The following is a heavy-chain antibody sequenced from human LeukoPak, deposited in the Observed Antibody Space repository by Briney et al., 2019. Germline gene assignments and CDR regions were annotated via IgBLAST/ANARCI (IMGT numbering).Heavy chain of an antibody. D-gene: IGHD2-8*01. V-gene: IGHV4-61*02. CDR1: GGSISSGSYY. CDR3: ARGHPGRSIVLMVYAILRRSYWFDP. CDR2: IYTSGST. Sequence: SQTLSLTCTVSGGSISSGSYYWSWIRQPAGKGLEWIGRIYTSGSTNYNPSLKSRVTISVDTSKNQFSLKLSSVTAADTAVYYCARGHPGRSIVLMVYAILRRSYWFDPWGQGTLVTVSS. J-gene: IGHJ5*02.